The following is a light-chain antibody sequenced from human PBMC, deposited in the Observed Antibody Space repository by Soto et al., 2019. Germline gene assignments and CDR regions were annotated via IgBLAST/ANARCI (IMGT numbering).Light chain of an antibody. CDR1: QDIRND. Sequence: DIQITQAPSSLSASVGDTVTITCRASQDIRNDLGWYQQKPGMAPKRLIYAATNLQRGVPSRFIGSGSGSAFTLTIAGLQPEDFATYYCLQHNVYPLTFGGGTKVEIK. CDR2: AAT. V-gene: IGKV1-17*01. CDR3: LQHNVYPLT. J-gene: IGKJ4*01.